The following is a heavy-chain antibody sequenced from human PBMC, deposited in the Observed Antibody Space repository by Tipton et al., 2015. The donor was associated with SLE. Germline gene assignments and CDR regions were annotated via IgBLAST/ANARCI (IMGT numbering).Heavy chain of an antibody. CDR3: AKDFYPGYSSSWGCMDV. V-gene: IGHV3-33*06. CDR1: GFTFSSYG. CDR2: IWYDGSNK. J-gene: IGHJ6*03. D-gene: IGHD6-13*01. Sequence: SLRLSCAASGFTFSSYGMHWVRQAPGKGLEWVAVIWYDGSNKYYADSVKGRFTISRDNSKNTLYLQMNSLRAEDTAVYYCAKDFYPGYSSSWGCMDVWGKGTTVTVSS.